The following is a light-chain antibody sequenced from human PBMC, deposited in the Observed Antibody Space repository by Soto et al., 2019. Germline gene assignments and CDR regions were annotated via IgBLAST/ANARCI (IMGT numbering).Light chain of an antibody. J-gene: IGKJ5*01. CDR3: QQYNSYSIP. CDR1: QSISSW. CDR2: KAS. V-gene: IGKV1-5*03. Sequence: DIQMTQSPSTLSASVGDRVTITCRASQSISSWLAWYQQKPGKAPKLLIYKASSLESGVPSRFSGSGSGTEFTLPIIRLQPDHFATYYCQQYNSYSIPFRHGTRLEI.